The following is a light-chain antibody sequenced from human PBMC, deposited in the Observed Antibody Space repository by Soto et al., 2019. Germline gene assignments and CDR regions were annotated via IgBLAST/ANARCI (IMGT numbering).Light chain of an antibody. CDR3: QQYGSSPYT. J-gene: IGKJ2*01. CDR1: QSISNNY. Sequence: EIVLTQSPGTLSLSPGERATLSCRASQSISNNYLAWYQQKPGRAPRLLISGASSRATGIPDRFSGSGSGTDFTLTISRLETEDLAVYYCQQYGSSPYTFVQGTKLEIK. V-gene: IGKV3-20*01. CDR2: GAS.